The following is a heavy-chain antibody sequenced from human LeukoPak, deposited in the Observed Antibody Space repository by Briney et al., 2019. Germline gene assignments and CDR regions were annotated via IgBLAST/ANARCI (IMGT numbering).Heavy chain of an antibody. CDR3: ASGKPYSSSWSAFDY. Sequence: GASVKVSCKASGYTFTGYYMHWVRQAPGQGLEWMGWINPNSGGTNYAQKFQGRVTMTRDTSISTAYMELSRLRSDDTAVYYCASGKPYSSSWSAFDYWGQGTLVTVSS. CDR2: INPNSGGT. CDR1: GYTFTGYY. V-gene: IGHV1-2*02. J-gene: IGHJ4*02. D-gene: IGHD6-13*01.